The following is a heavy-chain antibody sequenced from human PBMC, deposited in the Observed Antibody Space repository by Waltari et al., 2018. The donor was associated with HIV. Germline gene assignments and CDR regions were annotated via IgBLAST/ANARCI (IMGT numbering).Heavy chain of an antibody. CDR3: ARGRPNMAYFDH. V-gene: IGHV3-48*02. CDR2: ITSSSSTI. D-gene: IGHD7-27*01. J-gene: IGHJ4*02. CDR1: GFTFSSHT. Sequence: EVQLVESGGGLVQPGGGGSLRLSCAASGFTFSSHTMHWVRRAPGKGLGWVSCITSSSSTIHYADSVEGRFTISRDNAKNSLYLQMNSLRDEDTAVYYCARGRPNMAYFDHWGQGTLVTVSS.